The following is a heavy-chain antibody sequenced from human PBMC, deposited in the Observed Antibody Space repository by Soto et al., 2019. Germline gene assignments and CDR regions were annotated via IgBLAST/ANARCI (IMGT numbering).Heavy chain of an antibody. CDR1: RYTFASYG. CDR2: ISGYNGDT. Sequence: QVQLVQSGAEVKKAGASVKVSCKASRYTFASYGISWVRQAPGQGLEWMGWISGYNGDTNYAQKLQDRVTMTTDTSTSRVYMELRSLRSDDTAVYYCARGGRGVTLYFDYWGQGALVTASS. V-gene: IGHV1-18*01. CDR3: ARGGRGVTLYFDY. J-gene: IGHJ4*02. D-gene: IGHD3-10*01.